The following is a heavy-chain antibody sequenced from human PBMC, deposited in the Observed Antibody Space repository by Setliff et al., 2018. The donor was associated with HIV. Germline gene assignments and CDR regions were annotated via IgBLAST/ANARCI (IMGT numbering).Heavy chain of an antibody. CDR3: AGGPGTTSMDY. J-gene: IGHJ4*02. V-gene: IGHV4-34*01. CDR1: GGSFSGYY. CDR2: INHSGST. Sequence: SETLSLTCAVYGGSFSGYYWSWIRQPPGKGLEWIGEINHSGSTNYNMSLWSRVTISLDASRNQFSLELISVTAADTAVYYCAGGPGTTSMDYWAQGTLVTVSS. D-gene: IGHD1-26*01.